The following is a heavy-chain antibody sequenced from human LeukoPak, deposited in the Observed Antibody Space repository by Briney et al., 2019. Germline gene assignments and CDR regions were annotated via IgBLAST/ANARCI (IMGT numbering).Heavy chain of an antibody. Sequence: GASVTVSCKASGYTFTGYYMHWVQQAPGQGLEWMGWINPNSGGTNYAPKFQGRVTMTRDTSISTAYMELSRLRSDDTAVYYCARVAVVPTYGMDVWGQGTTVTVSS. V-gene: IGHV1-2*02. J-gene: IGHJ6*02. CDR3: ARVAVVPTYGMDV. CDR2: INPNSGGT. CDR1: GYTFTGYY. D-gene: IGHD2-2*01.